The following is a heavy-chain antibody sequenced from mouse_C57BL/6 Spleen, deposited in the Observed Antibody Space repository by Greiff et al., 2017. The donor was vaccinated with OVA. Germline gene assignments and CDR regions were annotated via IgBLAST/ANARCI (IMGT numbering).Heavy chain of an antibody. CDR3: TVGYDDYYAMDY. Sequence: EVQRVESGGGLVQPGGSMKLSCVASGFTFSNYWMNWVRQSPEKGLEWVAQIRLKSDNYATHYAESVKGRFTISRDDSKSSVYLQMNNLRAEDTGIYYCTVGYDDYYAMDYWGQGTSVTVSS. CDR2: IRLKSDNYAT. J-gene: IGHJ4*01. D-gene: IGHD2-2*01. V-gene: IGHV6-3*01. CDR1: GFTFSNYW.